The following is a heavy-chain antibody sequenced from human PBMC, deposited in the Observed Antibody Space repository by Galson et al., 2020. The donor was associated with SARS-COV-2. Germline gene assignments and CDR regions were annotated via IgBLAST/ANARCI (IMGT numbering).Heavy chain of an antibody. CDR2: IYYSGST. J-gene: IGHJ5*02. CDR3: ARGLFSIAVGGGGWFDP. CDR1: GGTISSSSYY. V-gene: IGHV4-39*01. D-gene: IGHD6-19*01. Sequence: SETLSLTCTVSGGTISSSSYYWGWIRQPPGKGLEWLGSIYYSGSTYYNPSLKSRVTISVDTSKNQFSLKLSSVTAADTAVYYCARGLFSIAVGGGGWFDPWGQGTLVTVSS.